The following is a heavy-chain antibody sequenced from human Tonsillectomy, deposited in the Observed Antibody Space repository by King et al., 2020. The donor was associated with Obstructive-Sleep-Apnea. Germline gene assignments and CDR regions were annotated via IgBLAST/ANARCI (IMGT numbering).Heavy chain of an antibody. CDR2: INDSGST. CDR1: VGSFSGHR. V-gene: IGHV4-34*01. CDR3: ARRDDY. Sequence: VQLQQWGAGLLKPSETLSLTCAVFVGSFSGHRWSWIRQSPGKGLQWIGEINDSGSTNYNPSLRSRVTISLDTSKNQFSLKLNSGTAADTAVYYCARRDDYWGQGTLVTVSS. J-gene: IGHJ4*02.